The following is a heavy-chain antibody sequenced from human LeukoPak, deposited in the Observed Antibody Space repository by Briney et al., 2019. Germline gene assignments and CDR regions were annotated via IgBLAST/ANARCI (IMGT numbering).Heavy chain of an antibody. CDR2: IKQDGSEK. CDR3: ARGTWNFDL. J-gene: IGHJ2*01. CDR1: GFSFNSYW. V-gene: IGHV3-7*04. Sequence: GGSLRLSCAASGFSFNSYWMSWVRQVPGKGLGWVANIKQDGSEKYYVDSVKGRFTISRDNAKTSLYLQMNSLRAEDTALYYCARGTWNFDLWGRGTLLSVSS.